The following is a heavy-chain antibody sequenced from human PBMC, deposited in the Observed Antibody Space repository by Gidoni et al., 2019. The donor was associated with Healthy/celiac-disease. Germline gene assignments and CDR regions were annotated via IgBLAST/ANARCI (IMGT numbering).Heavy chain of an antibody. CDR3: AKGQVVVITTVLDY. CDR1: GLTVDAYA. Sequence: EVQLVESGGGLVQPGRSLGLSCAASGLTVDAYAMPWVRQAPGKGLGWVSVIGWNSGSIGYADSVKGRFTISRDNAKNSLYLQMNSLRAEDTALYYCAKGQVVVITTVLDYWGQGTLVTVSS. V-gene: IGHV3-9*01. D-gene: IGHD3-22*01. CDR2: IGWNSGSI. J-gene: IGHJ4*02.